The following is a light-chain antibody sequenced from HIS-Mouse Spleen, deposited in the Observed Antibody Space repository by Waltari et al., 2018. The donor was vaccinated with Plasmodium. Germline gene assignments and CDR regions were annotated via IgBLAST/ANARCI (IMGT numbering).Light chain of an antibody. CDR3: QQYNSYWT. J-gene: IGKJ1*01. Sequence: DIQMTQSPSTLSASAGDRVTITCRASQSISIWLAWYQQKPGKAPKLLIYKASSLESGVPSRFSGSGSGTEFTLTISSLQPDDFATYYCQQYNSYWTFGQGTKVEIK. CDR2: KAS. CDR1: QSISIW. V-gene: IGKV1-5*03.